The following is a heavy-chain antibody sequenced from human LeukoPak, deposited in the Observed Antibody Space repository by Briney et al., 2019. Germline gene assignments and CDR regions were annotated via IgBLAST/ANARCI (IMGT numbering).Heavy chain of an antibody. Sequence: GGSLRLSCTASAFTFSDYWMTWVRQAPGKGPEWVANIKQDGRQRYYVDSVRRRFTISRDNTKNSLFQQMSRLRAEDTAVYYWARRGGSSSRRSPIDYWGQGTLVTVSS. CDR2: IKQDGRQR. J-gene: IGHJ4*02. D-gene: IGHD6-6*01. V-gene: IGHV3-7*01. CDR1: AFTFSDYW. CDR3: ARRGGSSSRRSPIDY.